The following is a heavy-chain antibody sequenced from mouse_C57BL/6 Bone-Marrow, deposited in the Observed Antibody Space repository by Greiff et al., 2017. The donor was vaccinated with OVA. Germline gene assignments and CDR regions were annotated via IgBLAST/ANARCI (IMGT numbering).Heavy chain of an antibody. CDR3: ARPYTVAPLDFDV. V-gene: IGHV14-3*01. J-gene: IGHJ1*03. Sequence: VQLQQSVAELVRPGASVKLSCTASGFNIKNTYMHWVKQRPEQGLEWIGRIDPANGNTKYAPKFQGKATITADTSSNTAYLQLSSLTSEDTAIYYWARPYTVAPLDFDVWGTGTTVTVSS. CDR1: GFNIKNTY. CDR2: IDPANGNT. D-gene: IGHD1-1*01.